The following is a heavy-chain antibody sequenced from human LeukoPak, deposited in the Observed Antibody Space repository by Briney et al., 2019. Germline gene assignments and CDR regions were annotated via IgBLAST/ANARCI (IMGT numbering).Heavy chain of an antibody. CDR2: IKQDGSEK. CDR3: ASPPHYYDSSGYFGY. J-gene: IGHJ4*02. V-gene: IGHV3-7*01. Sequence: GGSLRLSCAASVFTFSSYWMSWVRQAPGKGLEWVANIKQDGSEKYYVDSVKGRFTISRDNAKNSLYLQMNSLRAEDTAVYYCASPPHYYDSSGYFGYWGQGTLVTVSS. CDR1: VFTFSSYW. D-gene: IGHD3-22*01.